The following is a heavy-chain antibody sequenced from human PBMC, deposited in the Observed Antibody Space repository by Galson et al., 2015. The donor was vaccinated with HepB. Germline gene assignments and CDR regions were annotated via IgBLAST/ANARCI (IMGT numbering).Heavy chain of an antibody. V-gene: IGHV4-59*01. CDR3: TREAYSSGWYGDFDH. CDR2: VDYTGST. CDR1: GGSISDYH. J-gene: IGHJ4*02. D-gene: IGHD6-19*01. Sequence: LSLTCSVSGGSISDYHWSWIRQPPGKGLEWIGYVDYTGSTDYNPSLKSRVIISMDRSKNQFSLKLASVSAADTAVYYCTREAYSSGWYGDFDHWGQGTLVTVSS.